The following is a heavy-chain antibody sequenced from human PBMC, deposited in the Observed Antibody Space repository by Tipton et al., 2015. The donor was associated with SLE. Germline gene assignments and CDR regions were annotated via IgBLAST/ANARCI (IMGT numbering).Heavy chain of an antibody. CDR3: ARLYCGGDCYPLDY. J-gene: IGHJ4*02. CDR1: GGSISTGGDS. Sequence: TLSLTCTVSGGSISTGGDSWGWIRQPPGKGLEWIGNIYSSGRTYDNPSLKSRITMSVDTSKNKFSLNLSSVTAADTAVYYCARLYCGGDCYPLDYWGQGILVIVSS. V-gene: IGHV4-39*07. CDR2: IYSSGRT. D-gene: IGHD2-21*01.